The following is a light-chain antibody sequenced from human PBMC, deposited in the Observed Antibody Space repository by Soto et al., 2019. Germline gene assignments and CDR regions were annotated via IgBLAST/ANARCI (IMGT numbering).Light chain of an antibody. CDR3: GSYRSGSTRVV. Sequence: QSVLTQPASVSGSPGQSITISCTGTSSDVGGYNFVSWYQQHPGKVPKVMIYDVSKRPSGVSNRFSGSKSGNTASLTISGLQVEDEADYYCGSYRSGSTRVVFGGGTKLTVL. CDR2: DVS. V-gene: IGLV2-14*03. CDR1: SSDVGGYNF. J-gene: IGLJ2*01.